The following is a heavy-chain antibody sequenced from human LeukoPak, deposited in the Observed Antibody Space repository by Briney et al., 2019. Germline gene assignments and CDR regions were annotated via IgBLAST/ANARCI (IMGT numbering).Heavy chain of an antibody. CDR1: GFTFSSYW. CDR2: IKQDGSEK. J-gene: IGHJ3*02. V-gene: IGHV3-7*01. D-gene: IGHD5-18*01. Sequence: GGSLRLSCAASGFTFSSYWMSWVRQAPGKGLEWVANIKQDGSEKYYVDSVKGRFTISRDNTKNSLYLQMNSLRAEDTAVYYCARQGYIYGHGTFNIWGQGTMVTVSS. CDR3: ARQGYIYGHGTFNI.